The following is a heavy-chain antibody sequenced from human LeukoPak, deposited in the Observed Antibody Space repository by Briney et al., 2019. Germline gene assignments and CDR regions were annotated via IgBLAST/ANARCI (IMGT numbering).Heavy chain of an antibody. V-gene: IGHV1-69*04. D-gene: IGHD5-12*01. Sequence: SVKVSCKASGGTFSSYAISWVRQAPGQGLEWMGRLIPIFGIANYAQKFQGRVTITADKSTSTAYMELSSLRSEDTAVYYCARETDIVATIPGLFDYWGQGTLVTVSS. CDR2: LIPIFGIA. CDR1: GGTFSSYA. CDR3: ARETDIVATIPGLFDY. J-gene: IGHJ4*02.